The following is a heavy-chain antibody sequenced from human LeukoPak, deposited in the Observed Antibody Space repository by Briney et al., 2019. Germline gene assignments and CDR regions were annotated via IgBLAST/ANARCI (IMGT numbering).Heavy chain of an antibody. Sequence: ASVKVSCKASGYTFTSYGISWVRQAPGQGLEWMGWISAYNGNTNYAQKLQGRVTMTTDTSTSTAYMELRSLRSDDTAVYYCARAGRGSGSYYGGFDPWGQGTLVTVSS. J-gene: IGHJ5*02. CDR3: ARAGRGSGSYYGGFDP. V-gene: IGHV1-18*01. D-gene: IGHD1-26*01. CDR2: ISAYNGNT. CDR1: GYTFTSYG.